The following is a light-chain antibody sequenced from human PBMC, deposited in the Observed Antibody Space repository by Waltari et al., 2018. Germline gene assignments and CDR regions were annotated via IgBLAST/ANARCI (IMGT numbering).Light chain of an antibody. Sequence: EIVLTQSPGTLYLSPGERATLSCRASQSVSSSSLAWYQQKPGQAPRLLIYGASSRATGIPDRLSGSGSGTDFTLTISRLEPEVFAVYYCQQYGSSPRTFGQGTKVEIK. CDR3: QQYGSSPRT. CDR1: QSVSSSS. CDR2: GAS. J-gene: IGKJ1*01. V-gene: IGKV3-20*01.